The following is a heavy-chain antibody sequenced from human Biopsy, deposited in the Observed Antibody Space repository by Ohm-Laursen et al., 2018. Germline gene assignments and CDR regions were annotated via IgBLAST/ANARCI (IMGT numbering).Heavy chain of an antibody. CDR3: ARGGSGSGYYGMDV. V-gene: IGHV1-69*04. J-gene: IGHJ6*02. Sequence: ASVKVSCKASGDTFNKYGIFWVRQAPGQGLEWVGRIIPIVDIVNYAQRFQGRVTMTADKSTSTAYLDLSSLISEDTAVYYCARGGSGSGYYGMDVWDQGTTVTVSS. CDR2: IIPIVDIV. D-gene: IGHD3-10*01. CDR1: GDTFNKYG.